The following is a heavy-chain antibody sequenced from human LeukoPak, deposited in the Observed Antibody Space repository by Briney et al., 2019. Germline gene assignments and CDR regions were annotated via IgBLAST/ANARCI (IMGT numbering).Heavy chain of an antibody. Sequence: SGTLSLTCTVSGGSISSSPYYWGWIRQPPGKGLEWIGSIYYSGTTHYSPSLEGRVTISVDTSKNQFSLKLASVTAADTAIYYCAKGAGGFSYSNWFDPWGQGTLVTVSS. CDR3: AKGAGGFSYSNWFDP. J-gene: IGHJ5*02. CDR1: GGSISSSPYY. CDR2: IYYSGTT. V-gene: IGHV4-39*07. D-gene: IGHD5-18*01.